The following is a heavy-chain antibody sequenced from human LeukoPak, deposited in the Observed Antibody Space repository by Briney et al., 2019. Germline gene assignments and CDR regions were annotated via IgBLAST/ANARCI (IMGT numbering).Heavy chain of an antibody. CDR1: GGSFSGYY. CDR3: ARDRYLYYYDSSGYYYLDY. V-gene: IGHV3-11*01. J-gene: IGHJ4*02. Sequence: LSLTCAVYGGSFSGYYWSWIRQAPGKGLEWVSYITSSGSTIYYADSVKGRFTISRDNARNSLYLQMNSLRAEDTAVYYCARDRYLYYYDSSGYYYLDYWGQGTLVTVSS. D-gene: IGHD3-22*01. CDR2: ITSSGSTI.